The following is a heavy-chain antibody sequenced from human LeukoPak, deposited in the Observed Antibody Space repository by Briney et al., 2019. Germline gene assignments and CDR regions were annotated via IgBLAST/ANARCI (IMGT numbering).Heavy chain of an antibody. CDR3: ASNSRYSGTYDDY. CDR2: INGDGSST. Sequence: PGGSLRLSCAASRFTFNKYWMVWVRHVPGKGLVWVSRINGDGSSTIYADSVKGRFTISRDNAKNTLYLLMNSLRAEDTAVYYCASNSRYSGTYDDYWGQGTLVTVSS. D-gene: IGHD1-26*01. J-gene: IGHJ4*02. CDR1: RFTFNKYW. V-gene: IGHV3-74*01.